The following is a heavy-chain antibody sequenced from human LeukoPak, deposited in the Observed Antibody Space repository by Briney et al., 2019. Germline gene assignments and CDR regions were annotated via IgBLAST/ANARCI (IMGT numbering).Heavy chain of an antibody. CDR2: ISSTSSYI. D-gene: IGHD3-10*01. J-gene: IGHJ4*02. CDR3: ARGHTWFPKSFDY. Sequence: PGGSLRPSCAASGFTFSNYAMTWVRQAPGKGLEWVSSISSTSSYIYFADSMKGRFTISRDNAKNSLFLQMNSLRAGDTAVYYCARGHTWFPKSFDYWGQGALVTVSS. CDR1: GFTFSNYA. V-gene: IGHV3-21*04.